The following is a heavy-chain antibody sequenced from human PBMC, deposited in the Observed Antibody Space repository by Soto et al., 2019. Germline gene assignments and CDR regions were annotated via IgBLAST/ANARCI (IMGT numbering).Heavy chain of an antibody. CDR1: GFTFSNAW. Sequence: EVQLVESGGGLVNPGGSLRLSCAASGFTFSNAWMSWVRHAQGTGLEWVGRIKRKSDGGTTDYAAQVKGRFTISRDDSKNTLDLKMNSLKAEDTAVYYCTTSFMDSDSTGYYMALVDIWGQGTIVTVSS. D-gene: IGHD3-22*01. CDR2: IKRKSDGGTT. CDR3: TTSFMDSDSTGYYMALVDI. V-gene: IGHV3-15*01. J-gene: IGHJ3*02.